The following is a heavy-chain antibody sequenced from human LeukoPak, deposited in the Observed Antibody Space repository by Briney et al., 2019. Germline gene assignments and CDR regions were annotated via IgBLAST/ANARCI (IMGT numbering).Heavy chain of an antibody. Sequence: SVKVSCKASGGTFSSYAISWVRQAPGQGLEWMGGIIPIFGTANYAQKFQGRVTITADESTSTAYMELSSLRSEDTAVYYCASTRDHDIVVVPAAIHLNWFDPWGQGTLVTVSS. D-gene: IGHD2-2*01. J-gene: IGHJ5*02. CDR1: GGTFSSYA. V-gene: IGHV1-69*13. CDR2: IIPIFGTA. CDR3: ASTRDHDIVVVPAAIHLNWFDP.